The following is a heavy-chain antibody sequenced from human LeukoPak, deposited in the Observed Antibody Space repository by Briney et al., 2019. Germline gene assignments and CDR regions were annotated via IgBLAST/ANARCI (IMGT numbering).Heavy chain of an antibody. CDR3: ARTRYYYNSRSYGAPYYFDY. J-gene: IGHJ4*02. V-gene: IGHV4-39*01. Sequence: SETLSLTCTVSSGSISTSNYYWGWVRQPPGKALEWIGNIFYSGSTYYSPSLKSRVTISVDTSKNQFSLKLSSVTAAGTAVYYCARTRYYYNSRSYGAPYYFDYWGQGTLVTVSS. CDR2: IFYSGST. D-gene: IGHD3-10*01. CDR1: SGSISTSNYY.